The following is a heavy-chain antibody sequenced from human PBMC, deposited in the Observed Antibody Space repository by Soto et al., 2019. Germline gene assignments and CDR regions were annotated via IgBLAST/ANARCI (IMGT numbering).Heavy chain of an antibody. Sequence: SETLSLTCTVSGGSISSSSYYWGWIRQPPGKGLEWIGSIYYSGSTYYNPSLKSRVTISVDTSKNQFSLKLSSVTAADTAVYYCASSLVLSVVVPASFFDPWGQGTLVTVSS. J-gene: IGHJ5*02. CDR3: ASSLVLSVVVPASFFDP. D-gene: IGHD2-2*01. CDR2: IYYSGST. V-gene: IGHV4-39*01. CDR1: GGSISSSSYY.